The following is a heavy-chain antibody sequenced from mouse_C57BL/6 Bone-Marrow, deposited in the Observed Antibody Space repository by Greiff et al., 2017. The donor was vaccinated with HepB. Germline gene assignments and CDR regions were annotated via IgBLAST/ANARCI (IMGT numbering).Heavy chain of an antibody. CDR2: INPSSGYT. CDR1: GYTFTSYT. V-gene: IGHV1-4*01. Sequence: QVQLQQSGAELARPGASVKMSCKASGYTFTSYTMHWVKQRPGQGLEWIGYINPSSGYTKYNQKFKDKATLTADKSSSTAYMQLSSLTSEDSAVYDGARRGSRSSDWYFDVWGTGTTVTVSS. CDR3: ARRGSRSSDWYFDV. D-gene: IGHD1-1*01. J-gene: IGHJ1*03.